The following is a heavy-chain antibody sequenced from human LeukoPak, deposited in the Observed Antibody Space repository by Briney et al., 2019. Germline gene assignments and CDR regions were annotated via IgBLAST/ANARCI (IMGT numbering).Heavy chain of an antibody. J-gene: IGHJ4*02. Sequence: GESLQISCKGSGYSFTSYWIAWVRQTPGKGLEWMGSIYPGDSDTRYSPSFQGQVTISADKSINTAYLQWSGLKASDTAMYYCARLGTAVVARYFDYWGQGTLVTVSS. D-gene: IGHD5-18*01. CDR1: GYSFTSYW. V-gene: IGHV5-51*01. CDR2: IYPGDSDT. CDR3: ARLGTAVVARYFDY.